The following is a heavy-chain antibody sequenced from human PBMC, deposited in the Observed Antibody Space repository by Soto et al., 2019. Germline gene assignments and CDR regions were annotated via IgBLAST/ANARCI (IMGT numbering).Heavy chain of an antibody. J-gene: IGHJ6*02. CDR3: AKGTTYYYYYGMDV. V-gene: IGHV3-43*01. Sequence: PGGSLRLSCAASGFTFDDYTMHWVRQAPGKGLEWVSLISWDGGSTYYADSVKGRFTISRDNSKNSLYLQMNSLRTEDTALYYCAKGTTYYYYYGMDVWGQGTTVTVSS. CDR1: GFTFDDYT. CDR2: ISWDGGST.